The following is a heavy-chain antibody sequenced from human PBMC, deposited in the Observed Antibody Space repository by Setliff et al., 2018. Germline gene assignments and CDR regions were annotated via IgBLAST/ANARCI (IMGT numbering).Heavy chain of an antibody. Sequence: PGGSLSLSCVASGFTFSSYAMNWVRQAPGKGLEWVSSISSSGGTTYDADSVKGRFTISRDNSKNTLYLQMNSLRAEDTAVYYCGRGSFVGATIGYDYWGQGTLVTVSS. CDR3: GRGSFVGATIGYDY. J-gene: IGHJ4*02. CDR2: ISSSGGTT. V-gene: IGHV3-23*01. D-gene: IGHD1-26*01. CDR1: GFTFSSYA.